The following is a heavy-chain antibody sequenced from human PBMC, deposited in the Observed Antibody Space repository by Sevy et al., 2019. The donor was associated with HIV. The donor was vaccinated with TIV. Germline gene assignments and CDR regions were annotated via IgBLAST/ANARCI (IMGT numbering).Heavy chain of an antibody. CDR3: AREGGYSIDYDY. CDR1: GFTFSSYS. Sequence: GGSLRLSCAASGFTFSSYSMNWVRQAPGKGLEWVSSISSSSSYIYYADSVKGRFTISRDNAKNSLYLQMNSLRAEDTAVYYCAREGGYSIDYDYWGQGTLVTVSS. D-gene: IGHD6-13*01. J-gene: IGHJ4*02. V-gene: IGHV3-21*01. CDR2: ISSSSSYI.